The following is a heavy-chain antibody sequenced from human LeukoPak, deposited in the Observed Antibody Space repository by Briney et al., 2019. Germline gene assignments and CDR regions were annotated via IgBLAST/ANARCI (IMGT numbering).Heavy chain of an antibody. CDR1: GFIFKSHA. CDR2: ISDTGETT. D-gene: IGHD4/OR15-4a*01. V-gene: IGHV3-23*01. J-gene: IGHJ4*02. Sequence: QAGGSLRLSCVASGFIFKSHAMTWVRQAPGEGLQWVSTISDTGETTFYADSVRARFTISGDDSKNTVFLEMGGLGADDTAVYYCARGGAYDYGVLDEWGQGTLVIVSS. CDR3: ARGGAYDYGVLDE.